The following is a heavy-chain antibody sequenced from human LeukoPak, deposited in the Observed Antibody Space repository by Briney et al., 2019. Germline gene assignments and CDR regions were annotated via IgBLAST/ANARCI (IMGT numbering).Heavy chain of an antibody. CDR1: GFAFSSYS. CDR2: ISSGSSFK. CDR3: ASEHQQPLDY. V-gene: IGHV3-21*01. J-gene: IGHJ4*02. D-gene: IGHD2-2*01. Sequence: KSGGSLRLSCAASGFAFSSYSMNWVRQAPGKGLEWVSSISSGSSFKYYADSVKGRFTISRDNAKNSLYLQMSSLRAEDTAVYYCASEHQQPLDYWGQGALVTVSS.